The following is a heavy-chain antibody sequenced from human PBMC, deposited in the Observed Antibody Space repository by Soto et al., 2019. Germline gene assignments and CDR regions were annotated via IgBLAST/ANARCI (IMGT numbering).Heavy chain of an antibody. Sequence: ASVKVSCKASGYTFTGYYMHWVRQAPGQGLEWMGWINPNSGGTNYAQKFQGWVTMTRDTSISTAYMELSRLRSDDTAVYYCARGVRFSESSSRYGYGMEVWRQGTTVSVSS. V-gene: IGHV1-2*04. CDR1: GYTFTGYY. CDR2: INPNSGGT. CDR3: ARGVRFSESSSRYGYGMEV. D-gene: IGHD3-3*01. J-gene: IGHJ6*01.